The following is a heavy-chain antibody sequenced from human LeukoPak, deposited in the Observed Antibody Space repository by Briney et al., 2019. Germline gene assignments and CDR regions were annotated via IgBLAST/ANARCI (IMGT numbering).Heavy chain of an antibody. Sequence: GASVKVSCKASGYTFTSYGISWVRQAPGQGLEWMGIINPSGGSTSYAQKFQGRVTMTRDTSTSTVYMELSSLRSEDTAVYYCARYNWNDPYAFDIWGQGTMVTVSS. J-gene: IGHJ3*02. CDR2: INPSGGST. CDR1: GYTFTSYG. CDR3: ARYNWNDPYAFDI. D-gene: IGHD1-20*01. V-gene: IGHV1-46*01.